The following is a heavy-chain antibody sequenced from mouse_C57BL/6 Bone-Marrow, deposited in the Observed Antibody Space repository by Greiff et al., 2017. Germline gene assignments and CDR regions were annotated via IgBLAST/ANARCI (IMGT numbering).Heavy chain of an antibody. CDR1: GYTFTSYG. CDR2: IYPRSGNT. Sequence: VKLMESGAELARPGASVKLSCKASGYTFTSYGISWVKQRTGQGLEWIGEIYPRSGNTYYNEKFKGKATLTADKSSSTAYMELRSLTSEDSAVYFCARWFITTVVATDYWGQGTTLTVSS. CDR3: ARWFITTVVATDY. V-gene: IGHV1-81*01. D-gene: IGHD1-1*01. J-gene: IGHJ2*01.